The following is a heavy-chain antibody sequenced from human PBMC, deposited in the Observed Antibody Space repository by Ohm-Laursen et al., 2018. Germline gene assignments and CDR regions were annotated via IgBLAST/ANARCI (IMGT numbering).Heavy chain of an antibody. Sequence: SDTLSLTCTVSGASISNYYWRWIRQPAGKGLEWIGRVYPSGTTYYNPSLKSRLTISVDTSKNQFSLKLNSVTAADTAVYYCARYTAPKYYYGMDVWGQGTTVTVSS. D-gene: IGHD1-1*01. CDR1: GASISNYY. CDR2: VYPSGTT. J-gene: IGHJ6*02. CDR3: ARYTAPKYYYGMDV. V-gene: IGHV4-4*07.